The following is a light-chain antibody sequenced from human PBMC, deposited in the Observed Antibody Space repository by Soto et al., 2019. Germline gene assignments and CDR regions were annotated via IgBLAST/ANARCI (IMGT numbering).Light chain of an antibody. V-gene: IGKV1-39*01. CDR2: KAS. J-gene: IGKJ1*01. CDR1: QSISSW. Sequence: DIQMTQSPSSLSASVGDRVTITCRASQSISSWLAWYQQKPGKAPKLLIYKASSLESGVPPRFSGSGSGTDFTLTISGLQPDDFATYYCQQSYSTPPTFGQGTKVDI. CDR3: QQSYSTPPT.